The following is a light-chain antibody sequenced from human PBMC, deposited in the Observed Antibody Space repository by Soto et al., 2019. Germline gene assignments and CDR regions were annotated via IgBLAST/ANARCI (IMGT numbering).Light chain of an antibody. CDR1: QTVLKNY. CDR2: DAS. J-gene: IGKJ1*01. V-gene: IGKV3-20*01. Sequence: EIVLTQSPGTLSLSPGERATLSCRASQTVLKNYLAWYQQKPGRAPRLLIYDASSRATGIPDRFSGSGSGTDFTLSISRLDPEDFAVYYCHQYATSPQTFGQGTKVEIK. CDR3: HQYATSPQT.